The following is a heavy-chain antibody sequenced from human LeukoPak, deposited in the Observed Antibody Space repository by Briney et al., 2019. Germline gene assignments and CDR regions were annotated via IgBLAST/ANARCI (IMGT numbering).Heavy chain of an antibody. J-gene: IGHJ3*02. D-gene: IGHD4-17*01. CDR1: GYTFTSYY. CDR3: ARVVHRYGDYTTGHDAFDI. Sequence: ASVKVSCKASGYTFTSYYMHWVRQAPRQGLEWMGIINPSGGSTSYAQKFQGRVTMTRDMSTSTVYMELSSLRSEDTAVYYYARVVHRYGDYTTGHDAFDIWGQGTMVTVSS. CDR2: INPSGGST. V-gene: IGHV1-46*01.